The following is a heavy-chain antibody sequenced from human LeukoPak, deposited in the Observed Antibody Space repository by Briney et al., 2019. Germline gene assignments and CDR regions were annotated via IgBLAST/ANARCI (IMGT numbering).Heavy chain of an antibody. Sequence: PGGSLRLSCAASGFIFSDYYMNWIRQAPGKGLEWVSAISGSGGSTYYADSVKGRFTISRDNSKNTLYLQMNSLRAEDTAVYYCAKDHDFWSGYSDYWGQGTLVTVSS. V-gene: IGHV3-23*01. CDR2: ISGSGGST. CDR1: GFIFSDYY. D-gene: IGHD3-3*01. CDR3: AKDHDFWSGYSDY. J-gene: IGHJ4*02.